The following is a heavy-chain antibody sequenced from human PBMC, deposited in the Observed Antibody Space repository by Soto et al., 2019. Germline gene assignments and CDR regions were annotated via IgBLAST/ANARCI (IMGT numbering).Heavy chain of an antibody. Sequence: ASVKVSCKASGYTFTSYYMHWVRRAPGQGLEWMGIINPSGGSTSYAQKFQGRVTMTRDTSTSTVYMELSSLRSEGTAVYYCARDRPIGYYYDSSGFTWGQGTLVTVSS. CDR2: INPSGGST. V-gene: IGHV1-46*01. CDR1: GYTFTSYY. J-gene: IGHJ5*02. D-gene: IGHD3-22*01. CDR3: ARDRPIGYYYDSSGFT.